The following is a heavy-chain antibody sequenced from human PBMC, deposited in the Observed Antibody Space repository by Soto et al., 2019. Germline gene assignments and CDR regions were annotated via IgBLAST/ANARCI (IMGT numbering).Heavy chain of an antibody. Sequence: PGEALKISCKGSGYSFTSYWISWVRQMPGKGLEWMGRVDPSDAYTNYSPSFQGHVTISADKSISTAYLQWSSLKASHTAMYYCARRASTTEIDYWGQGTLVTVSS. CDR2: VDPSDAYT. V-gene: IGHV5-10-1*01. J-gene: IGHJ4*02. D-gene: IGHD2-2*01. CDR1: GYSFTSYW. CDR3: ARRASTTEIDY.